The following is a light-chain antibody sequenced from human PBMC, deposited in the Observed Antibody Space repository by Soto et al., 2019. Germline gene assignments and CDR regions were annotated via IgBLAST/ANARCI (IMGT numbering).Light chain of an antibody. V-gene: IGLV2-11*01. J-gene: IGLJ1*01. CDR1: NNDVGRYNF. Sequence: QSVLSQLRSVSGSPRQTVTISCSGTNNDVGRYNFVSWSQQHPGKAPKLMVFDVSKRPSGVPGRFSGSTSGATASLTISGLQAEDEADYYCCSFAGSLNFVFGTGSKVTVL. CDR2: DVS. CDR3: CSFAGSLNFV.